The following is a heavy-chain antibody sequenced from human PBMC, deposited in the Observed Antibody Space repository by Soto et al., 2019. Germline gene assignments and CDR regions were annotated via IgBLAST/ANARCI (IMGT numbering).Heavy chain of an antibody. D-gene: IGHD6-6*01. V-gene: IGHV3-30-3*01. CDR2: ISYDGSNK. CDR1: GFTFSSYA. CDR3: ARATEAARRASGA. J-gene: IGHJ4*02. Sequence: QVQLVESGGGVVQPGRSLRLSCAASGFTFSSYAMHWVRQAPGKGLEWVAVISYDGSNKYYADSVKGRFTISRDNSKNTLYLQMNSLRAEDTAVYYCARATEAARRASGAWGQGTLVTVSS.